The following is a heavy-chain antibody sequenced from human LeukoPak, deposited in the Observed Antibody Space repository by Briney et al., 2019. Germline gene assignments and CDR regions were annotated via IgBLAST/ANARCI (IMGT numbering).Heavy chain of an antibody. CDR3: VSFYETY. J-gene: IGHJ4*02. CDR1: GNYW. D-gene: IGHD2/OR15-2a*01. CDR2: INSDGSWT. V-gene: IGHV3-74*01. Sequence: GGSLRLSCAASGNYWMHWVRQAPGKGLVWVSHINSDGSWTSYADSVKGRFTISKDNAKNTVYLQMNSLRAEETAVYYCVSFYETYWGRGTLVTVSS.